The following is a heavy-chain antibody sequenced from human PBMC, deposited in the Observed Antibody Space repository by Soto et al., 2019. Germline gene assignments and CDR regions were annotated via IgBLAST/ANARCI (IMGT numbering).Heavy chain of an antibody. CDR2: INHSGST. CDR1: GGSFSGDY. CDR3: AREVREVIIDYYYGMDV. D-gene: IGHD3-10*01. Sequence: LSVTCAVYGGSFSGDYWSWIRQPPGKGLEWIGEINHSGSTNYNPSLKSRVTISVDTSKNQFSLKLSSVTAADTAVYYCAREVREVIIDYYYGMDVWGQGTTVTVSS. V-gene: IGHV4-34*01. J-gene: IGHJ6*02.